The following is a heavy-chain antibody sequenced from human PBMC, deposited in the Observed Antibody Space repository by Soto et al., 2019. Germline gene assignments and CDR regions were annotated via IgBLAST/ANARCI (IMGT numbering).Heavy chain of an antibody. V-gene: IGHV3-66*01. CDR1: GFTTY. CDR3: ASSRGTFNDY. Sequence: EVQLVESGGGLVQPGGSLRLSCAASGFTTYMTWVRQAPEKGLEWVSLIYSGGATYYADSVKGRFTISRDNSKNTLYLQMNSLRPEDTAVYYCASSRGTFNDYWGQGNLVTVSS. D-gene: IGHD3-10*01. CDR2: IYSGGAT. J-gene: IGHJ4*02.